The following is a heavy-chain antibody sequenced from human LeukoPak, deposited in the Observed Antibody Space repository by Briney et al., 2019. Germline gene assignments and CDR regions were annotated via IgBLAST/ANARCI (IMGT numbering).Heavy chain of an antibody. CDR2: ISYDGSNK. D-gene: IGHD3-22*01. CDR1: GFTFSSYG. V-gene: IGHV3-30*03. Sequence: GGSLRLSCAASGFTFSSYGMHWVRQAPGKGLEWVAVISYDGSNKYYADSVKGRFTIPRDNSKNTLYLQMNSLRAEDTAVYYCARAGYYDSSGAFDYWGQGTLVTVSS. J-gene: IGHJ4*02. CDR3: ARAGYYDSSGAFDY.